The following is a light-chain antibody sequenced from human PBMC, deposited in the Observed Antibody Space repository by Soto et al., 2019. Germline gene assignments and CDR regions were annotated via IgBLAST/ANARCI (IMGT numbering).Light chain of an antibody. CDR2: AAS. CDR1: QGISSY. CDR3: QQSYSTPIT. V-gene: IGKV1-8*01. J-gene: IGKJ5*01. Sequence: AIRMTHSPSSLSASTGDRVTITFRASQGISSYLAWYQQKPGKAPKLLIYAASTLQSGVPSRFSGSGSGTDFTLTISSLQPEDFATYYCQQSYSTPITFGQGTRLEIK.